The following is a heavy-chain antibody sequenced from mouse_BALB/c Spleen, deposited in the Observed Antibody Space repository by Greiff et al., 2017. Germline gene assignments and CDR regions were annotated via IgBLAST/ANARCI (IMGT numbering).Heavy chain of an antibody. CDR3: VSDPAYYAMDY. CDR1: GFTFNTYA. Sequence: EVKLVESGGGLVQPTGSLKLSCAASGFTFNTYAMNWVRQAPGKGLDWVGRIRNKSSNYAKYYADSVKARSTISTDDSQSMLYLQMNNLNTEDTAMYYCVSDPAYYAMDYWGQGTSVTVSS. CDR2: IRNKSSNYAK. V-gene: IGHV10-1*02. J-gene: IGHJ4*01.